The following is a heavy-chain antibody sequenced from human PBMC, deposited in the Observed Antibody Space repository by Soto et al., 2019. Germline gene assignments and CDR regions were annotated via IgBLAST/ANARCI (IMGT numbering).Heavy chain of an antibody. D-gene: IGHD3-22*01. CDR2: ISASGST. V-gene: IGHV4-31*11. CDR3: ARRDRSGFSSWLDT. Sequence: SETLSLTCAVSGYSISSGYYWTWIRQHPGKGLEWIGSISASGSTSYNPSLKSRLTVSVDKSKNQFSLNLRSVTAADTAVYYCARRDRSGFSSWLDTWGQGTLVTVSS. J-gene: IGHJ5*02. CDR1: GYSISSGYY.